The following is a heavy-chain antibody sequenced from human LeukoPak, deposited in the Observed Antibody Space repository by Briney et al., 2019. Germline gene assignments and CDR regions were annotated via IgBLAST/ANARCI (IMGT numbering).Heavy chain of an antibody. V-gene: IGHV4-61*02. CDR1: GGSISSGSYY. CDR3: ARTLWAFDI. D-gene: IGHD2-21*01. J-gene: IGHJ3*02. Sequence: SQTLSLTCTVSGGSISSGSYYWSWIRQPAGKGLEWIGRIYTSGSTNYNPSLKSRVTISVGTSKNQFSLKLSSVTAADTAVYYCARTLWAFDIWGQGTMVTVSS. CDR2: IYTSGST.